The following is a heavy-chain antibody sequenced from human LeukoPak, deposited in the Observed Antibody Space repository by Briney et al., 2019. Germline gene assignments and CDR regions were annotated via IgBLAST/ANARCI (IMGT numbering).Heavy chain of an antibody. CDR1: GYTFTGYY. D-gene: IGHD3-22*01. CDR2: INPNSGGK. CDR3: ARGSPYDSSGYQLHY. Sequence: ASVKVSCKASGYTFTGYYMHWVRQAPGQGLEWMGCINPNSGGKNYAQKFQGRVTMTRYTSISTAYMELSRLRSDDTAVYYCARGSPYDSSGYQLHYWGQGTLVTVSS. J-gene: IGHJ4*02. V-gene: IGHV1-2*02.